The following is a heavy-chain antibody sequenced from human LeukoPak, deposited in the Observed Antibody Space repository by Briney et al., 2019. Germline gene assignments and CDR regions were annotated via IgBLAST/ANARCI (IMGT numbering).Heavy chain of an antibody. CDR1: GGSISSYY. CDR3: ARDHLIWFGEFGYWFDP. V-gene: IGHV4-59*01. Sequence: PSETLSLTCTVSGGSISSYYWSWIRQPPGKGLEWIGYIYYSGSTNYNPSLKSRVTISVDTSKNQFSLKLSSVTAADTAVYYCARDHLIWFGEFGYWFDPWGQGTLVTVSS. J-gene: IGHJ5*02. CDR2: IYYSGST. D-gene: IGHD3-10*01.